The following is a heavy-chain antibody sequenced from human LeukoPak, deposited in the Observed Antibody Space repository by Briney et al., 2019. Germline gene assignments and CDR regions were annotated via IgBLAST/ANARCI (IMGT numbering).Heavy chain of an antibody. V-gene: IGHV3-7*01. CDR3: ARVLRGLPSVFDY. CDR1: GFTFSTYW. CDR2: IKQGGSET. D-gene: IGHD1-26*01. Sequence: GGSLRLSCVAPGFTFSTYWMSWVRQAPGKGLEWVANIKQGGSETYYVDSVKGRFTISRDNAKNSLYLQMNSLRAGDTAVYYCARVLRGLPSVFDYWGQGTLVTVSS. J-gene: IGHJ4*02.